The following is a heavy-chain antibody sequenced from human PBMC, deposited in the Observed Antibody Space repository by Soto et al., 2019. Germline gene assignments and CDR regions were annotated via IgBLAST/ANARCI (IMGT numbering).Heavy chain of an antibody. D-gene: IGHD6-13*01. CDR2: ISGSDGST. Sequence: GGSLRLSCAASGFIFSRYAMSWVRQAPGKGLEWVSRISGSDGSTYYADSVKGRLTISRDNSKNTLYLQMNSLRAEDTAVYYCARVGIAAAGTSLGYFDYWGQRTLVTVSS. CDR3: ARVGIAAAGTSLGYFDY. CDR1: GFIFSRYA. J-gene: IGHJ4*02. V-gene: IGHV3-23*01.